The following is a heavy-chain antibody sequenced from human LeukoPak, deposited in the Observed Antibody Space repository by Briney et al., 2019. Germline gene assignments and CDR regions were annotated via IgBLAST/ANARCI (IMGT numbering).Heavy chain of an antibody. V-gene: IGHV4-59*01. CDR2: IYYSGST. CDR1: GGSISSYY. J-gene: IGHJ4*02. Sequence: SETLSLTCTVSGGSISSYYWSLIRQPPGKGLEWIGYIYYSGSTNYNPSLKSRVTISVDTSKNQFSLKLSSVTAADTAVYYCARYSSGYGVDYWGQGTLVTVSS. CDR3: ARYSSGYGVDY. D-gene: IGHD6-19*01.